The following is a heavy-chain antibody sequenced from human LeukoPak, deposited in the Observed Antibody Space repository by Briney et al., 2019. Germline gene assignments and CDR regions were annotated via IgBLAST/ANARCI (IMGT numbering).Heavy chain of an antibody. V-gene: IGHV3-23*01. CDR1: GFTFSSYA. D-gene: IGHD3-22*01. CDR3: AKDPFSGITMIVVFLLYMADY. CDR2: ISGSGGST. Sequence: GGSLRLSCAASGFTFSSYAMSWVRQAPGKGLEWVSAISGSGGSTYYADSVKGRFTISRDNSKNTLYLQMNSLRAEDTAVYYCAKDPFSGITMIVVFLLYMADYWGQGTLATVSS. J-gene: IGHJ4*02.